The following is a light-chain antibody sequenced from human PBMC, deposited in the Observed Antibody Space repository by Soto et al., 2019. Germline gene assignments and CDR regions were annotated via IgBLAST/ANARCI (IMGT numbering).Light chain of an antibody. Sequence: EMVMTQSPATLSVSPGERATLSCRARQSVSSTLAWYQQKPGQAPRLLIYGAATRATGIPARFSGSGSGTDFTLTISSLQSEDFAVYYCQQYNNWPVTFGGGTKVDIK. J-gene: IGKJ4*01. CDR1: QSVSST. V-gene: IGKV3-15*01. CDR2: GAA. CDR3: QQYNNWPVT.